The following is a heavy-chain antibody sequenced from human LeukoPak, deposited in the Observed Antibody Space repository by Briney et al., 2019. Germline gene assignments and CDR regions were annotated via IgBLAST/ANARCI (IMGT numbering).Heavy chain of an antibody. CDR2: IKQDGSDK. J-gene: IGHJ4*02. CDR3: ARSTTCDY. CDR1: GFTFSNYW. D-gene: IGHD2-2*01. V-gene: IGHV3-7*02. Sequence: GGSLRLSCAASGFTFSNYWMSWVRQAPGKGLERVATIKQDGSDKYYVDSVKGRFTISRDNAKNSLYLQMNSLRAEDTAVYYCARSTTCDYWGQGTLVTVSS.